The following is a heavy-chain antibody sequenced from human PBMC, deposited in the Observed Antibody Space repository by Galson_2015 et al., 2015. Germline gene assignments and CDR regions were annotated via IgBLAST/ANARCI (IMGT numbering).Heavy chain of an antibody. Sequence: SVKVSCKASGYTFTSYGISWVRQAPGQGLEWMGWISAYKGNTNYAQKLQGRVTMTTDTSTSTAYMELRSLRSDDTAVYYCARGGPDYGDYPNFDYWGQGTLVTVSS. J-gene: IGHJ4*02. CDR2: ISAYKGNT. CDR1: GYTFTSYG. D-gene: IGHD4-17*01. V-gene: IGHV1-18*01. CDR3: ARGGPDYGDYPNFDY.